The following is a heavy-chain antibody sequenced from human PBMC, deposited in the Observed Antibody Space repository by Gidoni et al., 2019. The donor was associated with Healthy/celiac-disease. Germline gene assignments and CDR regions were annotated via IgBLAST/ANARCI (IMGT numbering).Heavy chain of an antibody. CDR1: GGSFSGSY. J-gene: IGHJ4*02. CDR3: ARGRRHYGGNSGLLDY. D-gene: IGHD4-17*01. V-gene: IGHV4-34*01. CDR2: INHSGST. Sequence: QVQLQQWGAGLLQPSETLSLTCAVSGGSFSGSYWSCIRQPPGKGLEWIGEINHSGSTNYNPSLKSRVTISVDTSKNQFSLKLSSVTAADTAVYYCARGRRHYGGNSGLLDYWGQGTLVTVSS.